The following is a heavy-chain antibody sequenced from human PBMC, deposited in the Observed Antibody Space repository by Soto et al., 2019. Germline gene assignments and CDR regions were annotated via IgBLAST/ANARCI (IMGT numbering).Heavy chain of an antibody. J-gene: IGHJ3*02. D-gene: IGHD6-19*01. V-gene: IGHV3-48*01. CDR3: AREFDSGWSNDAFDI. Sequence: GGSLRLSCAASGFTFSSYSMNWVRQAPGKGLEWVSYISSSSSTIYYADSVKGRFTISRDNAKNSLYLQMNSLRAEDTAVYYCAREFDSGWSNDAFDIWGQGTMVTVSS. CDR1: GFTFSSYS. CDR2: ISSSSSTI.